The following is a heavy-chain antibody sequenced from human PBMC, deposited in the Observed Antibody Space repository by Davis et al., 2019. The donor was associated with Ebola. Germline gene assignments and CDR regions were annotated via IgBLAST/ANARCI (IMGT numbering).Heavy chain of an antibody. J-gene: IGHJ6*02. CDR3: ARKEPDYYYYYGMNV. CDR2: IYTSGST. Sequence: PSETLSLTCTVSGGSISSYYWSWIRQPAGKGLEWVGRIYTSGSTNYNPSLKSRFTMSVDTSKNQFSLKLSSVTAADTAVYYCARKEPDYYYYYGMNVCGQGTTVTVSS. CDR1: GGSISSYY. V-gene: IGHV4-4*07.